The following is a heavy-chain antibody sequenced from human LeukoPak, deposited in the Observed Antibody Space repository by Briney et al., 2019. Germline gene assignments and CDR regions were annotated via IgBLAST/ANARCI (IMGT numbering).Heavy chain of an antibody. CDR2: INWNGGST. V-gene: IGHV3-20*04. CDR1: GFTFDDYG. J-gene: IGHJ6*03. D-gene: IGHD1-26*01. CDR3: ARDGRGSYYDYYYYMDV. Sequence: GGSLRLSCAASGFTFDDYGMSWVRQAPGKGLEWVSSINWNGGSTGYADSVKGRFTISRDNAKNSLYLQMNSLRAEDTALYYCARDGRGSYYDYYYYMDVWGKGTTVTVSS.